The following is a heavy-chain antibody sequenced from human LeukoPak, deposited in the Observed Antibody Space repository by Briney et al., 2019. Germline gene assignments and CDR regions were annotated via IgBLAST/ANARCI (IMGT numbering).Heavy chain of an antibody. V-gene: IGHV3-23*01. Sequence: PGGSLRLSCAASGSTFSSYAIRWVRQAPGKGLEWVSAISGSGGSTYYADSVKGRFTISRDNSKNTLYLQMNSLRAEDTAVYYCAKFPGQLPLPWGQGTLVTVSS. CDR1: GSTFSSYA. CDR3: AKFPGQLPLP. J-gene: IGHJ5*02. D-gene: IGHD2-2*01. CDR2: ISGSGGST.